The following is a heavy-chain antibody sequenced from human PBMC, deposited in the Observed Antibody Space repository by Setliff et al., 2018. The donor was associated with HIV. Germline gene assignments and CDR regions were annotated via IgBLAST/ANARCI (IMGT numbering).Heavy chain of an antibody. CDR2: ISSSSSYI. CDR1: GFTFSSYS. V-gene: IGHV3-21*01. Sequence: GESLRLSCAASGFTFSSYSMNWVRQAPGKGLEWVSSISSSSSYIYYADSVKGRFTISRDNAKNSLYLQMNSLRAEDTAVYYCARESMSQNAFDIWGQGTMVTVSS. CDR3: ARESMSQNAFDI. J-gene: IGHJ3*02.